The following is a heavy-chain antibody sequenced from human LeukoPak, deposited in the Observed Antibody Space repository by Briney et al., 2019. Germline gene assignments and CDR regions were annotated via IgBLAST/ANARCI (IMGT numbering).Heavy chain of an antibody. D-gene: IGHD3-3*02. J-gene: IGHJ4*02. V-gene: IGHV3-7*01. CDR3: AREPGIDYFDY. Sequence: GGSLRLSCVASGFTFSSYEMNWVRQAPGKGLEWVANIKQDGSEKYYVDSVKGRFTISRDNAKNSLYLQMNSLRAEDTAVYYCAREPGIDYFDYWGQGTLVTVSS. CDR1: GFTFSSYE. CDR2: IKQDGSEK.